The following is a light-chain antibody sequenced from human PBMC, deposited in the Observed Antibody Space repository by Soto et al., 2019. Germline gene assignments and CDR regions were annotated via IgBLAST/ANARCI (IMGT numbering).Light chain of an antibody. Sequence: PGGIPSLSCRTSQIVGSYLAWYQQKPGQAPRLLIYDTSNRATGVPARFSGSGSGTDFTLTISSLEPEDFAVYYCQQKTFGQGTKVDIK. V-gene: IGKV3-11*01. J-gene: IGKJ1*01. CDR2: DTS. CDR1: QIVGSY. CDR3: QQKT.